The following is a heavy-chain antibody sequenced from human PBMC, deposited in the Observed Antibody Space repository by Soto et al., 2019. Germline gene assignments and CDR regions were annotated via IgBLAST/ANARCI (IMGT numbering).Heavy chain of an antibody. D-gene: IGHD3-16*01. CDR2: ISAYYGST. CDR1: GYTFTTYG. J-gene: IGHJ5*01. V-gene: IGHV1-18*01. CDR3: VRESEYKRTVMLAS. Sequence: QVQMVQSGGEVKKPGASVKVSCKASGYTFTTYGISWVRQAPGQGLEWLGWISAYYGSTNYAQKVQGRVTMPRDTSTSTAYLELRSLRSDDTAVYYCVRESEYKRTVMLASWGQGTLVTVSS.